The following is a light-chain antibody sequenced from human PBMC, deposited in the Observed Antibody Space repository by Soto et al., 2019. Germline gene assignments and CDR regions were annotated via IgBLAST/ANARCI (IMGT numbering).Light chain of an antibody. V-gene: IGLV2-11*01. J-gene: IGLJ1*01. Sequence: QSFLTRPRSVSGSPGQSVTTSCTGTSSDVGRYDYVSWYQQHPGKAPKLIIYDVSEQPSGVPDRFSGSKFGNTASLTISGLQAEDEADYSCCSFAGSYTYVFGTGTKVTVL. CDR3: CSFAGSYTYV. CDR1: SSDVGRYDY. CDR2: DVS.